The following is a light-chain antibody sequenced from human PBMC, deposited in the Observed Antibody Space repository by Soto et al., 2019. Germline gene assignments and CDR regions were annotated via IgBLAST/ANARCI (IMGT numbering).Light chain of an antibody. CDR2: GAS. V-gene: IGKV3-15*01. J-gene: IGKJ1*01. Sequence: DIVLTQSPATLSVSPGESATLSCRASQTVSNSYLSWYQQKPGQAPRLLIYGASTRAAGIPPRFSGGGSGTEFTLTISSLQSEDFAVYYCQQYSNWPRTFGRGTKVEIK. CDR3: QQYSNWPRT. CDR1: QTVSNSY.